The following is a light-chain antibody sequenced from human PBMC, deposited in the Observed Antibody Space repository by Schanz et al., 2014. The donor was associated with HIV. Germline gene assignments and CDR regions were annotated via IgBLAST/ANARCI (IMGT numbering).Light chain of an antibody. Sequence: QSVLTQPPSVSGAPGQRVTISCTGSSSKIGAGYDVHWYQKLPGTAPKLLIYGNTNRPSGVPDRFSGSKSGTSASLAITGLQAEDEADYYCQSYDSSLSGVVFGGGTKLTVL. CDR1: SSKIGAGYD. V-gene: IGLV1-40*01. CDR3: QSYDSSLSGVV. J-gene: IGLJ2*01. CDR2: GNT.